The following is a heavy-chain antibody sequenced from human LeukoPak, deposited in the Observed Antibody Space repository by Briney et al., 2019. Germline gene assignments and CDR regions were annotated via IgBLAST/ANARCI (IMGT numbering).Heavy chain of an antibody. V-gene: IGHV1-18*01. CDR3: ARLSGDPQFFGVVTFFDY. CDR2: ISAYNGNT. D-gene: IGHD3-3*01. J-gene: IGHJ4*02. Sequence: APVKVSCKASGYTFTSYGISWVRQAPGQGLEWMGWISAYNGNTNYAQKLQGRVTMTTDTSTSTAYMELRSLRSDDTAVYYCARLSGDPQFFGVVTFFDYWGQGTLVTVSS. CDR1: GYTFTSYG.